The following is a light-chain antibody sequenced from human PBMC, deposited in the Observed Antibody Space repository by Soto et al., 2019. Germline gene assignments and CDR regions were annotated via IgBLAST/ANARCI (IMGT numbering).Light chain of an antibody. V-gene: IGKV1-5*01. CDR2: DAS. Sequence: DIQMTQSPSTLSASVGDTVTITCRASQSVSRWLAWYQQKPGKAPDLLIYDASSLESGVPSRFSGSGSGTEFTLTISTLQADDSATYYCQQYKSFSQWTLGPGTKVEIK. CDR1: QSVSRW. J-gene: IGKJ1*01. CDR3: QQYKSFSQWT.